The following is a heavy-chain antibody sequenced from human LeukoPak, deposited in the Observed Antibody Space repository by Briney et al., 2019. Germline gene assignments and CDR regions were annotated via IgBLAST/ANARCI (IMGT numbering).Heavy chain of an antibody. V-gene: IGHV4-31*11. D-gene: IGHD1-20*01. CDR1: GGSFSGYY. CDR2: IYYSGST. CDR3: ARDLITGGFDY. Sequence: SETLSLTCAVYGGSFSGYYWSWIRQHPGKGLEWIGYIYYSGSTYYNPSLKSRVTISVDTSKNQFSLKLSSVTAADTAVYYCARDLITGGFDYWGQGTLVTVSS. J-gene: IGHJ4*02.